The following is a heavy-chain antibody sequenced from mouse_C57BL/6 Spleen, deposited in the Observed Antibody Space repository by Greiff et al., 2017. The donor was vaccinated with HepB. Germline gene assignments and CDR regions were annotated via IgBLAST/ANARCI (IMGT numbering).Heavy chain of an antibody. CDR2: ISSGSSTI. CDR3: ARGGLRGFAY. J-gene: IGHJ3*01. CDR1: GFTFSDYG. Sequence: DVQLQESGGGLVKPGGSLKLSCAASGFTFSDYGMHWVRQAPEKGLEWVAYISSGSSTIYYADTVKGRFTISRDNAKNTLFLQMTSLRSEDTAMYYCARGGLRGFAYWGQGTLVTVSA. V-gene: IGHV5-17*01. D-gene: IGHD2-4*01.